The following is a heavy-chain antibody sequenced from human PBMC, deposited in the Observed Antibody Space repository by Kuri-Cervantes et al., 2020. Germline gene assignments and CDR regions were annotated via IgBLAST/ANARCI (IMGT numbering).Heavy chain of an antibody. V-gene: IGHV1-8*03. CDR2: SNAGNGNT. Sequence: ASVKVSCKASGYTFTSYGISWVRQAPGQRLEWMGWSNAGNGNTKYSQEFQGRVTITRNTSISTAYMELSSLRSEDTAVYYCARFSGFVVRAFDPWGQGTLVTVSS. J-gene: IGHJ5*02. D-gene: IGHD3-10*01. CDR3: ARFSGFVVRAFDP. CDR1: GYTFTSYG.